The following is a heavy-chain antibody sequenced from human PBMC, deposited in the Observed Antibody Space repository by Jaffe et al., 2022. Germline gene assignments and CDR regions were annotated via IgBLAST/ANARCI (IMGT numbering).Heavy chain of an antibody. Sequence: QVQLVQSGAEVKKPGASVKVSCKASGYTFTSYGISWVRQAPGQGLEWMGWISAYNGNTNYAQKLQGRVTMTTDTSTSTAYMELRSLRSDDTAVYYCARSSTTGIAVAGINLGRFDYWGQGTLVTVSS. V-gene: IGHV1-18*01. CDR3: ARSSTTGIAVAGINLGRFDY. J-gene: IGHJ4*02. D-gene: IGHD6-19*01. CDR1: GYTFTSYG. CDR2: ISAYNGNT.